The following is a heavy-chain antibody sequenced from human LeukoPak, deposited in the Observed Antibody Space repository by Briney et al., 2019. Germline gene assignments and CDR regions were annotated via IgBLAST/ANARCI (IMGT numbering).Heavy chain of an antibody. CDR2: INHSGST. J-gene: IGHJ4*02. V-gene: IGHV4-34*01. D-gene: IGHD3-3*01. CDR1: GGSFSGCY. Sequence: SETLSLTCAVYGGSFSGCYWSWIRQPPGKGLEWIGEINHSGSTNYNPSLKSRVTISVDTSKNQFSLKLSSVTAADTAVYYCAGVPPHYDFWSGSTFDYWGQGTLVTVSS. CDR3: AGVPPHYDFWSGSTFDY.